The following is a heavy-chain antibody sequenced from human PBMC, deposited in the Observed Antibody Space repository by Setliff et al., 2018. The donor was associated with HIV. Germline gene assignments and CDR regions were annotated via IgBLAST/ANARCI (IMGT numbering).Heavy chain of an antibody. V-gene: IGHV4-61*09. J-gene: IGHJ4*02. CDR2: TYSSGST. Sequence: PSLTCTVSGGSISSDTYHYSWIRQPAGKGLEWIGQTYSSGSTKCNPSLKSRVTISVDTSKNQFSLTLSSVTAADTAMYYCATYAGNGGGKGYWGQGTLVTVSS. D-gene: IGHD2-21*01. CDR3: ATYAGNGGGKGY. CDR1: GGSISSDTYH.